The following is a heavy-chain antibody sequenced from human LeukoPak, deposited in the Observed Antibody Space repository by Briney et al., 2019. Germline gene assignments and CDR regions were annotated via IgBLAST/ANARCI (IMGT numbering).Heavy chain of an antibody. J-gene: IGHJ6*03. Sequence: GGSLRLSCAASGFTFSSYAMSWVRQAPGKGLEWVSAISGSGGSTYYADSVKGRFTISRDNSKNTLYLQMNSLRAEDTAVYYCAKMGDYCSSTSCCRPAGGYYYYMDVWGKGTTVTVSS. D-gene: IGHD2-2*01. CDR2: ISGSGGST. CDR1: GFTFSSYA. V-gene: IGHV3-23*01. CDR3: AKMGDYCSSTSCCRPAGGYYYYMDV.